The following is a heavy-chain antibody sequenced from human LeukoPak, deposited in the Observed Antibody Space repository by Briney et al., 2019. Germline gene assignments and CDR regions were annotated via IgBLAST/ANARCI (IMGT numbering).Heavy chain of an antibody. D-gene: IGHD2-2*01. CDR2: ISGDGVST. CDR3: AKVPIVPDAHFDF. J-gene: IGHJ4*02. CDR1: GFTFSNYA. Sequence: GGSLRLSCAASGFTFSNYAMSWVRQAPGKGLEWVSTISGDGVSTFYAASVKGRFTISRDYSRNTLYLQMIGLRAEDTAIYYCAKVPIVPDAHFDFWGQGTLVTVSS. V-gene: IGHV3-23*01.